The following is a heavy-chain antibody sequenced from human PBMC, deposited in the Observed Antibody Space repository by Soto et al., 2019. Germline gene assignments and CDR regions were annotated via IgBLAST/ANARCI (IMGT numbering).Heavy chain of an antibody. D-gene: IGHD3-22*01. CDR1: GFTFTSSA. Sequence: SVKVSCKASGFTFTSSAVQWVRQARGQRLEWIGWIVVGSGNTNYAQKFQERVTITRDMSTSTAYMELSSLRSEDTAVYYCAAFGPISGYAYYFDYWGQGPLVTVYS. CDR3: AAFGPISGYAYYFDY. V-gene: IGHV1-58*01. CDR2: IVVGSGNT. J-gene: IGHJ4*02.